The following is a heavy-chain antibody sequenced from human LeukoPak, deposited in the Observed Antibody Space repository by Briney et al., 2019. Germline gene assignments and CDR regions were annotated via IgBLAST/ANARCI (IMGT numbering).Heavy chain of an antibody. V-gene: IGHV4-34*01. J-gene: IGHJ4*02. CDR3: ARYYDILTGLED. CDR1: GGSFGGYY. Sequence: SETLSLTCGVYGGSFGGYYWSWIRQPPGKGLEWIGEINHSGSTNYNPSLKSRVTISVDTSKNQFSLKLSSVTAADTAVYYCARYYDILTGLEDWGQGTLVTVSS. D-gene: IGHD3-9*01. CDR2: INHSGST.